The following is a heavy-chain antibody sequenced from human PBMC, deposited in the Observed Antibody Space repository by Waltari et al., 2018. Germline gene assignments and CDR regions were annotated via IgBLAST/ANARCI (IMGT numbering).Heavy chain of an antibody. CDR1: GGSISSYY. CDR3: ARLVARDAFDI. Sequence: QVQLQESGPGLVKPSETLSLTCTVSGGSISSYYWSWIRQPPGKGLEWIGYIYYSGSTNYNPSLKSRVTISVDTSKNQFSLKLSSVTAADTAVYYCARLVARDAFDIWGQGTMVTVSS. J-gene: IGHJ3*02. CDR2: IYYSGST. V-gene: IGHV4-59*01. D-gene: IGHD5-12*01.